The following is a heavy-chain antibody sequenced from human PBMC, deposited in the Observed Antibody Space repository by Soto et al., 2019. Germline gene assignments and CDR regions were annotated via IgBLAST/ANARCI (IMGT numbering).Heavy chain of an antibody. D-gene: IGHD6-13*01. V-gene: IGHV4-59*01. CDR1: SDSISSYY. Sequence: SETLSLTCTVSSDSISSYYWSWIGQPPGKRLEWIGYISYSGSTDYNPSLKSRVTISGDTSKNQFSLKVSSVTAADTAVYYCARGTSWQLPFDYWGQGTLVTVS. CDR2: ISYSGST. J-gene: IGHJ4*02. CDR3: ARGTSWQLPFDY.